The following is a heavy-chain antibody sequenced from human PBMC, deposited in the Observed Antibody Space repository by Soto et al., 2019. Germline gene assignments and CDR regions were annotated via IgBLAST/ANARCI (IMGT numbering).Heavy chain of an antibody. D-gene: IGHD1-26*01. V-gene: IGHV4-30-2*01. J-gene: IGHJ4*01. CDR2: IYHSGST. CDR1: GRSISSGGYS. CDR3: ARGQWEGTPDY. Sequence: QLQLQESGSGLVKPSQTLSLTCAVSGRSISSGGYSWSWIRKPPGKGLEWIGYIYHSGSTYYNPSLKSRVTLSVDRSKNQFSLNLSSVTAADTAVYCCARGQWEGTPDYWGHGTLVTVSS.